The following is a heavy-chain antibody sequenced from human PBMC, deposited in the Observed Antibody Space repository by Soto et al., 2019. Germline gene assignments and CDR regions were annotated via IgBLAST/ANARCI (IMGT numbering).Heavy chain of an antibody. CDR2: ISYDGSNK. Sequence: GGSLRLSCAASGFTFSSYGMHWVRQAPGKGLEWVAVISYDGSNKYYADSVKGRFTISRDNSKNTLYLQMNSLRAEDTAVYYCAKGQQLGYWYFDLWGRGTLVTVSS. J-gene: IGHJ2*01. CDR1: GFTFSSYG. CDR3: AKGQQLGYWYFDL. D-gene: IGHD6-13*01. V-gene: IGHV3-30*18.